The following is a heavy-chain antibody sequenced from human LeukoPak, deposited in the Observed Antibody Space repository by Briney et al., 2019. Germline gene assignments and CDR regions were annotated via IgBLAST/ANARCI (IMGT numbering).Heavy chain of an antibody. D-gene: IGHD3-16*02. CDR1: GGSISSSRYY. CDR3: ARNFRGSYRFFAY. CDR2: IYYSGST. Sequence: PSETLCLTCTVSGGSISSSRYYWGWIRQPPGRGLGWMGSIYYSGSTYYNPSLKRRVTISEDTSKNQFSLQRSSLTAADTAVIYCARNFRGSYRFFAYWGQGTLVTVSS. J-gene: IGHJ4*02. V-gene: IGHV4-39*01.